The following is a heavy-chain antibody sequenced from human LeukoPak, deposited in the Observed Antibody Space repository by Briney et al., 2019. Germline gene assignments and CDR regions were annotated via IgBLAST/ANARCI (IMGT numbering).Heavy chain of an antibody. CDR3: ARRAYSAAYWKHFDY. Sequence: SETLSLTCTVSGGSISSRSDYWGWIRQAPGKGLEWIGSIYYHENTYYNSSLKSRVTISVDTSKNQFSLKLNSVTAADTAVYFCARRAYSAAYWKHFDYWGQGILVTVSS. D-gene: IGHD1-1*01. CDR2: IYYHENT. CDR1: GGSISSRSDY. J-gene: IGHJ4*02. V-gene: IGHV4-39*01.